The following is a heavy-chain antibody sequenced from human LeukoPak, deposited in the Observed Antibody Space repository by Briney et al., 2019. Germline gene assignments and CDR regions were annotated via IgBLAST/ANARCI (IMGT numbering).Heavy chain of an antibody. CDR2: IRYDGSNK. D-gene: IGHD3-10*01. J-gene: IGHJ4*02. Sequence: GGSLRLSCAASGFTFSSYGMHWVRQAPGKGLEWVAFIRYDGSNKYYADSVKGRFTISRDNSKNTLYLQMNSLRAEDTAVYYCAKDLRRFGEFPFDYWGQGTLVTVSS. CDR1: GFTFSSYG. CDR3: AKDLRRFGEFPFDY. V-gene: IGHV3-30*02.